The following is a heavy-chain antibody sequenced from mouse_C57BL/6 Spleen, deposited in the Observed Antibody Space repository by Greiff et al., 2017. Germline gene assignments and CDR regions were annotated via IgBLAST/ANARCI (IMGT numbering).Heavy chain of an antibody. CDR3: ARDRGWNVEAWLAY. Sequence: DVQLLQSGAGLVKPGGSLKLSCAASGFTFTSYAMSWVHQTPGKRLEWVASISDGGGYTYYTDNVKGRFTFPTDNSTSHLYLQLSHLKSEDTARYYCARDRGWNVEAWLAYWGQGTLVTVSA. V-gene: IGHV5-4*01. CDR1: GFTFTSYA. D-gene: IGHD1-1*02. J-gene: IGHJ3*01. CDR2: ISDGGGYT.